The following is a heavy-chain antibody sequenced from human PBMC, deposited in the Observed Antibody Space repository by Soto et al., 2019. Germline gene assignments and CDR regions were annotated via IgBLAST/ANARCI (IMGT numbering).Heavy chain of an antibody. CDR2: IDRSGDIT. D-gene: IGHD1-26*01. CDR1: GFPFVNFA. V-gene: IGHV3-23*01. CDR3: TKASRAYEPTSLFFDS. Sequence: QSGGSLRLSCAASGFPFVNFAMSWVRQAPGKGLEWVSSIDRSGDITFYAGSVKDRFSISRDNSRNTLFLLMNNLRADDSAMYYCTKASRAYEPTSLFFDSWGQGTLVTVSS. J-gene: IGHJ4*02.